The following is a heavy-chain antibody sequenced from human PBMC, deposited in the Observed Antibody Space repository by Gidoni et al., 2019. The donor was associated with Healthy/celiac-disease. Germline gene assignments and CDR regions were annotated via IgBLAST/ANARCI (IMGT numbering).Heavy chain of an antibody. D-gene: IGHD2-2*01. J-gene: IGHJ6*02. V-gene: IGHV7-4-1*02. CDR2: INTNTGNP. CDR3: ASAYCSSTSCQNYYYYGMDV. Sequence: QVQLVQSGSELKKPGASVKVSCKASGYTFPSYAMNWVRQAPGQGLEWMGWINTNTGNPTYAQGFTGRFVFSLDTSVSTAYLQISSLKAEDTAVYYCASAYCSSTSCQNYYYYGMDVWGQGTTVTVSS. CDR1: GYTFPSYA.